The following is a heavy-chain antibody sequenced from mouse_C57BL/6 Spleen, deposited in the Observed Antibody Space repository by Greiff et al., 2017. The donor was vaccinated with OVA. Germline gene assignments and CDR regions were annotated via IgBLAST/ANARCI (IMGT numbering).Heavy chain of an antibody. D-gene: IGHD1-1*01. V-gene: IGHV1-39*01. Sequence: EVQLQESGPELVKPGASVKISCKASGYSFTDYNMNWVKQSNGKSLEWIGVINPNYGTTSYNQKFKGKATLTVDQSSSTAYMQLNSLTSEDSAVYYCAREYYGSLYWYFDVWGTGTTVTVSS. J-gene: IGHJ1*03. CDR2: INPNYGTT. CDR1: GYSFTDYN. CDR3: AREYYGSLYWYFDV.